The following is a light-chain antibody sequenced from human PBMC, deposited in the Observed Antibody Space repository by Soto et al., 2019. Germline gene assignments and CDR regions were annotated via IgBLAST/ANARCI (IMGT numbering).Light chain of an antibody. CDR3: AAWDDSLNGLV. J-gene: IGLJ1*01. V-gene: IGLV1-44*01. CDR2: NNN. CDR1: SSNIGSNT. Sequence: QSVLTQPPSASGTPGQRVTISCSGSSSNIGSNTVNWYQQLPGTAPKLLIYNNNQRPSGVPDRFSGSKSGTSASLAISGLQSEDVDEYYCAAWDDSLNGLVFGTGTKLTVL.